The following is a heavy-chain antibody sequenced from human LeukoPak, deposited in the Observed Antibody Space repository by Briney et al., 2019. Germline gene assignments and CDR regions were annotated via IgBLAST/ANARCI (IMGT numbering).Heavy chain of an antibody. CDR2: TNSNSGNT. CDR3: ARQTTVTTGDY. Sequence: ASGKVSCKASGYTFTSYDINWVRQATGPGLEWMGWTNSNSGNTGYAQKFQGRVTMTRNTSISTAYMELSSLRSEDTAVYYCARQTTVTTGDYWGQGTLVTVSS. J-gene: IGHJ4*02. D-gene: IGHD4-17*01. V-gene: IGHV1-8*01. CDR1: GYTFTSYD.